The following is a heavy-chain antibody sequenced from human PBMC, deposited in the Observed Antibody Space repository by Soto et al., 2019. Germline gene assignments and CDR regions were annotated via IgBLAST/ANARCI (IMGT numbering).Heavy chain of an antibody. CDR3: AKDLSARYYYGSGRSFDY. Sequence: GGSLRLSCAASGFTFSSYAMSWVRQDPGKGLEWVSAISGSGGSTYYADSVKGRFTISRDNSKNTLYLQMNSLRAEDTAVYYCAKDLSARYYYGSGRSFDYWGQGTLVTV. CDR2: ISGSGGST. J-gene: IGHJ4*02. CDR1: GFTFSSYA. D-gene: IGHD3-10*01. V-gene: IGHV3-23*01.